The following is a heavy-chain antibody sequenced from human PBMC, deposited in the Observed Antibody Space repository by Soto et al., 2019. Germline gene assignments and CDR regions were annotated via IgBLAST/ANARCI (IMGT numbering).Heavy chain of an antibody. CDR2: ISSSGTTT. V-gene: IGHV3-11*01. CDR3: ARGRYSYRVFGY. D-gene: IGHD5-18*01. Sequence: QVQLVESGGGLVKPGGSLRLSCAASGFTFSDYYMTWLRQAPGKGLEWISYISSSGTTTYYGDSVKGRFTISRDNPKNSLYLQMTSLRAEDTAVYCCARGRYSYRVFGYWGQGTLVTVSS. J-gene: IGHJ4*02. CDR1: GFTFSDYY.